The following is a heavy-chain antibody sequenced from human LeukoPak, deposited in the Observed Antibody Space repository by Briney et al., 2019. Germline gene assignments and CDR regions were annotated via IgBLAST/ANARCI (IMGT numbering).Heavy chain of an antibody. Sequence: ASVKVSCKASGGTFSSYAISWVRQAPGQGLEWMGGVIPTFGTANYAQKFQGRVTITADESTSTAYMELSSLRSEDTAVYYCARERGYSGHGYFDYWGQGTLVTVSS. CDR1: GGTFSSYA. CDR3: ARERGYSGHGYFDY. D-gene: IGHD5-12*01. V-gene: IGHV1-69*13. J-gene: IGHJ4*02. CDR2: VIPTFGTA.